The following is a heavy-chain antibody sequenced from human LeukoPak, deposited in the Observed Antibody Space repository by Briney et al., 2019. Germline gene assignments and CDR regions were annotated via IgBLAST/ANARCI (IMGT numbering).Heavy chain of an antibody. CDR3: AKGFVGNYGDYEGY. CDR2: ISGSGGST. D-gene: IGHD4-17*01. CDR1: GFTFSSYA. V-gene: IGHV3-23*01. Sequence: GGSLRLSCAASGFTFSSYAMSWVRQAPGKGLEWVSAISGSGGSTYYADSVKGRFTVSRDNSKNTLYLHLNSLRGEDTAVYYCAKGFVGNYGDYEGYWGQGILVTVSS. J-gene: IGHJ4*02.